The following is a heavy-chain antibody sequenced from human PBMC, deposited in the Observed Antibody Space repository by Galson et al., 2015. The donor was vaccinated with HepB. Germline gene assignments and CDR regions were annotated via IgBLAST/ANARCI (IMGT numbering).Heavy chain of an antibody. J-gene: IGHJ1*01. CDR3: TTASF. V-gene: IGHV3-15*01. CDR2: IKSKTDGGTI. CDR1: GFTFTNAW. D-gene: IGHD3-16*02. Sequence: SLRLSCAASGFTFTNAWMNWVRQAPGKGLEWVGRIKSKTDGGTIDYATFVKGRFIISRDDSKNTVYLQMNSLETEDTAVFYCTTASFWGQGTLVPVSS.